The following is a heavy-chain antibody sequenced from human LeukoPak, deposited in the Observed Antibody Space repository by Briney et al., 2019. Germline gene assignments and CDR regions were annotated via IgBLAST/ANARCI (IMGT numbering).Heavy chain of an antibody. Sequence: GGSLRLSCEASGFTFSSYWMSWVRQAPGKGLEWVANIKQDESEKFYVDSVKGRFTISRDNAKDSLYLQMNSLRAEDTAVYYCARQQHSGSYGYFDYWGQGNLVTASS. V-gene: IGHV3-7*01. J-gene: IGHJ4*02. CDR2: IKQDESEK. CDR3: ARQQHSGSYGYFDY. D-gene: IGHD1-26*01. CDR1: GFTFSSYW.